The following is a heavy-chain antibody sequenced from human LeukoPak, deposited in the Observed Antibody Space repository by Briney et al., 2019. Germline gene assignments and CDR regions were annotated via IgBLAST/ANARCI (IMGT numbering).Heavy chain of an antibody. Sequence: GESLKISCKGSGYSFNSHWIGWVRQMPGKGLEWMGIIYPGDSDARYSPSFQGRVTISVDKSISTTYLQWGSLKASDTAMYYCARRDGSATYYFDYWGQGTLVTVSS. CDR2: IYPGDSDA. J-gene: IGHJ4*02. CDR3: ARRDGSATYYFDY. V-gene: IGHV5-51*01. CDR1: GYSFNSHW. D-gene: IGHD3-10*01.